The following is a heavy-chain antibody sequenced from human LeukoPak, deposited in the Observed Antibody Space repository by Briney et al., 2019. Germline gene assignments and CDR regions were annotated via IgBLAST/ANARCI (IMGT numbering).Heavy chain of an antibody. J-gene: IGHJ4*02. CDR2: IYYSGDT. CDR3: ARRRGNFWTDYYAFDY. Sequence: KPSETLSLTCTVSGDSLNNHYWTWIRQPPRKGLEWIGYIYYSGDTNYSPPLTSRVTISLDTSKNQFSLKLSSVTAADTAVYYCARRRGNFWTDYYAFDYWGLGTLVTVPS. D-gene: IGHD3/OR15-3a*01. V-gene: IGHV4-59*08. CDR1: GDSLNNHY.